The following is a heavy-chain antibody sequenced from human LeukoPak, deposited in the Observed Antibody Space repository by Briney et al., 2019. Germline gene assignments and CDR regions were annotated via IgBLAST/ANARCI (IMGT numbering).Heavy chain of an antibody. Sequence: PSETLSLTCTVSGGSINSGDYYWSWIRQPPGKGLESIGYIYYSGSTYYNPSLKSRVTISVDTSKNQFSLKLSSVTAADTAVYYCARGVVVVAAVDYCGQGTLVTVSS. CDR2: IYYSGST. V-gene: IGHV4-30-4*01. CDR1: GGSINSGDYY. J-gene: IGHJ4*02. CDR3: ARGVVVVAAVDY. D-gene: IGHD2-15*01.